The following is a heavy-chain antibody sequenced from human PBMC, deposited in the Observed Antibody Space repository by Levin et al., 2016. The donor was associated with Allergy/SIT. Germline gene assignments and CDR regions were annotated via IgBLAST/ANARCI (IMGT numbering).Heavy chain of an antibody. D-gene: IGHD2-2*01. Sequence: ASVKVSCKASGYTFTSYGISWVRQATGQGLEWMGWMNPNSGNTGYAQKFQGRVTMTRNTSISIAYMELSSLRSEDTAVYYCARSGDIVVVPAARDYYYGMDVWGQGTTVTVSS. CDR2: MNPNSGNT. J-gene: IGHJ6*02. CDR1: GYTFTSYG. V-gene: IGHV1-8*02. CDR3: ARSGDIVVVPAARDYYYGMDV.